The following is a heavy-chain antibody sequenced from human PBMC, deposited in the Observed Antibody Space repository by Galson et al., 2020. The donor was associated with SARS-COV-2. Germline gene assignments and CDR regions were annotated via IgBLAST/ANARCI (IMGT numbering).Heavy chain of an antibody. Sequence: TVSGGSISRSSYYWGWIRQPPGKGLEWIGSIYYRGSTSYKPSLKSRVTISVDPSKNQLSLKLSSVTAADTAVYYCARHTDDSGYYYGMDVWGQGTTVTVSS. V-gene: IGHV4-39*07. J-gene: IGHJ6*02. D-gene: IGHD3-16*01. CDR1: GGSISRSSYY. CDR2: IYYRGST. CDR3: ARHTDDSGYYYGMDV.